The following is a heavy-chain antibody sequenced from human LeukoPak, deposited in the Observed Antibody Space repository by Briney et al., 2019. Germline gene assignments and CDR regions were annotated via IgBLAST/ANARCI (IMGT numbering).Heavy chain of an antibody. CDR3: ARDEALLPKTERNYYYYYGMDV. CDR1: GYTFTSYG. D-gene: IGHD2-15*01. V-gene: IGHV1-18*01. J-gene: IGHJ6*02. CDR2: ISAYNGNT. Sequence: ASVKVSCKASGYTFTSYGISWVRQAPGQGLEWMGWISAYNGNTNYAQKLQGRVTMTTDTSTSTAYMELRSLGSDDTAVYYCARDEALLPKTERNYYYYYGMDVWGQGTTVTVSS.